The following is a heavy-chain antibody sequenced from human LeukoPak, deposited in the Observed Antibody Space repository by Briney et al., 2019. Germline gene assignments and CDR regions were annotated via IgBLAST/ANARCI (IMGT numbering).Heavy chain of an antibody. CDR2: ISSSGTTT. CDR3: ARDLSANYSYYYYGLGV. D-gene: IGHD3-3*01. CDR1: GFTFSSHE. Sequence: GGSLRLSCVASGFTFSSHEVNWVRQAPGKGLEWISCISSSGTTTKYADSVKGRFTIFRDSAKNSLYLQMNSLRAEDTAVYYCARDLSANYSYYYYGLGVWGQGTTVTVSS. V-gene: IGHV3-48*03. J-gene: IGHJ6*02.